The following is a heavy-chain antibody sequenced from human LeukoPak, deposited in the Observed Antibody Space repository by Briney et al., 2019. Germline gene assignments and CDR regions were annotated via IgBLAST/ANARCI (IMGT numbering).Heavy chain of an antibody. J-gene: IGHJ4*02. CDR3: ARDPGAYFDY. CDR2: INTDGSST. V-gene: IGHV3-74*01. Sequence: GGSLRLSCAASGFTLTNSWMHCVRHAPGKGLVWVSHINTDGSSTNYADSVKGRFTISRDNAKNTLYLQMNSLRAEETAVYYCARDPGAYFDYWGQGTLVTVSS. CDR1: GFTLTNSW. D-gene: IGHD3-16*01.